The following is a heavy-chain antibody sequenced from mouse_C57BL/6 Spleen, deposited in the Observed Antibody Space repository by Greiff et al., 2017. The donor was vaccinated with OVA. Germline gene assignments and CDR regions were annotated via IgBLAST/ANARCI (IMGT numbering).Heavy chain of an antibody. Sequence: VQLKESGTVLARPGASVKMSCKTSGYTFTSYWMHWVKQRPGQGLEWIGAIYPGNSDTSYHQKFKGKAKLTAVTSASTAYMELSSLTNEDSAVYYCTRDYGSSYNYAMDYWGQGTSVTVSS. J-gene: IGHJ4*01. CDR1: GYTFTSYW. CDR2: IYPGNSDT. CDR3: TRDYGSSYNYAMDY. V-gene: IGHV1-5*01. D-gene: IGHD1-1*01.